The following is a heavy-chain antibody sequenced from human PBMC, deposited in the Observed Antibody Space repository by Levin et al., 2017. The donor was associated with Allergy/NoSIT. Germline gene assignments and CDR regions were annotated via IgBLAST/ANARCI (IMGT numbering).Heavy chain of an antibody. CDR3: TTDLGVQDAFDI. V-gene: IGHV3-15*01. J-gene: IGHJ3*02. D-gene: IGHD3-10*01. Sequence: GGSLRLSCAASGFTFSNAWMSWVRQAPGKGLEWVGRIKSKTDGGTTDYAAPVKGRFTISRDDSKNTLYLQMNSLKTEDTAVYYCTTDLGVQDAFDIWGQGTMVTVSS. CDR2: IKSKTDGGTT. CDR1: GFTFSNAW.